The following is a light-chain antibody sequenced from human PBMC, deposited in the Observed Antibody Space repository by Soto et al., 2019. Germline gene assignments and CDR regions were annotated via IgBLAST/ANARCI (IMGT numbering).Light chain of an antibody. CDR3: QQYTNWPRT. V-gene: IGKV3-20*01. CDR1: QSVSSSY. CDR2: GAS. J-gene: IGKJ1*01. Sequence: EIVLTQSPCTLSLSPGERATLSCRASQSVSSSYLAWYQQRPGQAPRLLIYGASSRATGIPDRFSGSGSGTEFTLTISSLQSEDFAVYYCQQYTNWPRTFGQGTKVDI.